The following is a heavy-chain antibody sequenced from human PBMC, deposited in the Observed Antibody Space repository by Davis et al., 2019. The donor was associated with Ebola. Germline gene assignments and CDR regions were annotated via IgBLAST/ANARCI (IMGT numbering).Heavy chain of an antibody. CDR3: ARDQHDSSAYGF. Sequence: SETLSLTCTVSGASIRSGFFCWTWVRQPAGKGLEWIGHIYSSGSTKYNPSLESRVTISLDTSKNQFSMKVNSVTAADTAIYFCARDQHDSSAYGFWGQGTLVTVSS. CDR1: GASIRSGFFC. V-gene: IGHV4-61*09. D-gene: IGHD3-22*01. J-gene: IGHJ4*02. CDR2: IYSSGST.